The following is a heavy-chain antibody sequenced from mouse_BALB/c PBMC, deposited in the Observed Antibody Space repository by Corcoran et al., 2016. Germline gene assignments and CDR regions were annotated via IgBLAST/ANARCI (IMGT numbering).Heavy chain of an antibody. CDR3: MRYGSSYCYFDV. CDR1: GFTCSGFW. V-gene: IGHV11-2*02. CDR2: INSDGSAI. D-gene: IGHD1-1*01. Sequence: EVQLLETRGGLVQPGGSRSLSCGGSGFTCSGFWMSWVRQTPGKTLEWIGDINSDGSAINYAPSIKDRFTIFRDNDKSTLYLQMSNVRSDDTATYFCMRYGSSYCYFDVWRAGTTVTVSS. J-gene: IGHJ1*01.